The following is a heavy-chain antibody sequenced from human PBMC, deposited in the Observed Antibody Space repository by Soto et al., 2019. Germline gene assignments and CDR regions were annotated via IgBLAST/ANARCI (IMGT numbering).Heavy chain of an antibody. CDR3: AKRGTTVTTSLWY. J-gene: IGHJ4*02. CDR1: GFTVSHNY. D-gene: IGHD4-17*01. Sequence: EVQLVESGGGLVQPGGSLRLSCAASGFTVSHNYMWLVRQAPGKGLEWVSLIYSGGVTHYADSVKGSFTISRDNSRNTLYLQMNSLRADDTAVYYCAKRGTTVTTSLWYWGQGTLVTVSS. V-gene: IGHV3-66*01. CDR2: IYSGGVT.